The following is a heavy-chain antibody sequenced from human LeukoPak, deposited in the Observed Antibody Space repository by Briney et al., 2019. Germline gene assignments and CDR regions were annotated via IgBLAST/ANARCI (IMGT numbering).Heavy chain of an antibody. V-gene: IGHV1-69*05. Sequence: SVKLSCKASGGTFSSYAISWVRQAPGQGLEWMGGIIPIFGTANYAQKFQGRVTITTDESTSTAYMELSSLRSEDTAVYHCAIHRTSPRNIAVAGSFDYWGQGTLVTVSS. CDR3: AIHRTSPRNIAVAGSFDY. CDR1: GGTFSSYA. CDR2: IIPIFGTA. J-gene: IGHJ4*02. D-gene: IGHD6-19*01.